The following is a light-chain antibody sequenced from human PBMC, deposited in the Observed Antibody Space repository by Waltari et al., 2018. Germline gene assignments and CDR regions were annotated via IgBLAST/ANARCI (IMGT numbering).Light chain of an antibody. CDR1: QSVLYSSNNKNY. V-gene: IGKV4-1*01. J-gene: IGKJ4*01. Sequence: DIMMTQSPESLAVSLGERDTINCKSSQSVLYSSNNKNYLAWYQQKPGQPPILLIYWASTRESGVPDRFSGSGSGTDFTLTISSLQAEDVAVYYCQQYYTTPLTFGGGTKVEIK. CDR2: WAS. CDR3: QQYYTTPLT.